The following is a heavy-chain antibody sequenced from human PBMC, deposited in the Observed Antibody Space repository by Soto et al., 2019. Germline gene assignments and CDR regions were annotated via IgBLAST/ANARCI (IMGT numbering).Heavy chain of an antibody. D-gene: IGHD2-15*01. CDR2: IQSGGTT. CDR1: GFTVSSKY. Sequence: EVQLVESGGGLGQPGGSLRLSCAASGFTVSSKYMTWVRQAPVKGLEWVSLIQSGGTTYYADSVKGIFTNARDTSENTLHLQMDRLIVEDTTVYYCARDDVLCDGGRCYGIPVDVWGKGTTVTVSS. V-gene: IGHV3-66*01. J-gene: IGHJ6*04. CDR3: ARDDVLCDGGRCYGIPVDV.